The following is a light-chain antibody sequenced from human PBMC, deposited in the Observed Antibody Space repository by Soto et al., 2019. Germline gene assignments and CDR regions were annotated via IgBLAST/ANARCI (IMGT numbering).Light chain of an antibody. V-gene: IGKV1-17*01. Sequence: DIQMTQSAPSLSASEGDTVTITCRASQAIGNDVGWFHQKVGKAPKRLLYLAPSLQSGVPSRFSGSGSGTDFTLTISSLQSEDVAPYYCLQHNAFPWTFGQVTKVEVK. J-gene: IGKJ1*01. CDR1: QAIGND. CDR2: LAP. CDR3: LQHNAFPWT.